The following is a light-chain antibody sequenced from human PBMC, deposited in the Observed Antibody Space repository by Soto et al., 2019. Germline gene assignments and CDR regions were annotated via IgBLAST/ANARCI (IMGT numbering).Light chain of an antibody. CDR1: QSVSSSQ. J-gene: IGKJ5*01. CDR3: QHYGNSPLT. CDR2: GAS. Sequence: EIVLTQSPGTLSLSPGEGATLSCRAGQSVSSSQLAWYQQKPGQAPRLLVYGASSRATGIPERVSGSVSETDFTLSISRLEPEDFAVYYGQHYGNSPLTFGQGTRLEIK. V-gene: IGKV3-20*01.